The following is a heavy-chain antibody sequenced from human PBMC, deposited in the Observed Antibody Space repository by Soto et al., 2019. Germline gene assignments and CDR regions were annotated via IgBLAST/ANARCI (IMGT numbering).Heavy chain of an antibody. Sequence: EVQLVESGGGLVQPGGSLRLSCAGSGFAVSRSYMTWVRQAPGKGLEWVSVIFAGGLSSYADSVKGRFMMYRATSNNTLFLQMNKLRAEDTAVYYCARGLHSESLSLSLAANWGQGVLVTVSS. CDR3: ARGLHSESLSLSLAAN. D-gene: IGHD3-10*01. CDR2: IFAGGLS. J-gene: IGHJ4*02. V-gene: IGHV3-66*01. CDR1: GFAVSRSY.